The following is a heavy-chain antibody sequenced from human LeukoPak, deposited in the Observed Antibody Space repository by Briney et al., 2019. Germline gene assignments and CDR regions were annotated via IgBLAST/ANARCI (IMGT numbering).Heavy chain of an antibody. CDR2: IYHGGST. J-gene: IGHJ4*02. CDR1: GYSISSGYY. Sequence: SETLSLTCTVSGYSISSGYYWGWIRQSPGKGLEWIGSIYHGGSTYYNPSLRSRVIVSVDTSKNHFSLKMSSVTAADTAVYYCARDLASRAGDCSSAGFDYWGQGALVTVSS. CDR3: ARDLASRAGDCSSAGFDY. D-gene: IGHD2-21*02. V-gene: IGHV4-38-2*02.